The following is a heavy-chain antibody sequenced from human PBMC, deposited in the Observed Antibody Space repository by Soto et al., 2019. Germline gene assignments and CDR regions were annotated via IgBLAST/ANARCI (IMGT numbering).Heavy chain of an antibody. D-gene: IGHD6-13*01. J-gene: IGHJ4*01. V-gene: IGHV1-18*01. CDR2: ISGYNGYP. CDR3: ARGSAAALYDF. CDR1: GYIFTNYG. Sequence: ASVKVSCKTSGYIFTNYGVAWVRQAPAQGLELVAWISGYNGYPKYTQKFQGRVTVTTDTSTRTGYMELRNLRSDDTAVYYCARGSAAALYDFWG.